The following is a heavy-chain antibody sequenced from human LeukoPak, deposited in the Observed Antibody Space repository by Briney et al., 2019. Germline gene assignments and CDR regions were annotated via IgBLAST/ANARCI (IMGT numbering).Heavy chain of an antibody. D-gene: IGHD1-1*01. CDR2: ISGSGGST. V-gene: IGHV3-23*01. CDR3: AKDRGEVWNDWTVTYYFDY. J-gene: IGHJ4*02. Sequence: PGGSLRLSCAASGFTFSSYAMSWVRQAPGKGLEWASAISGSGGSTYYADSVKGRFTISRDNSKNTLYLQMNSLRAEDTAVYYCAKDRGEVWNDWTVTYYFDYWGQGTLVTVSS. CDR1: GFTFSSYA.